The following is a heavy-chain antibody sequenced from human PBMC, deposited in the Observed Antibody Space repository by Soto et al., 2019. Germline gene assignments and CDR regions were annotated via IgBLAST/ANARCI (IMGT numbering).Heavy chain of an antibody. CDR3: VSSRTAVFGDALDI. V-gene: IGHV4-59*03. CDR2: IYDSGDA. D-gene: IGHD2-21*02. J-gene: IGHJ3*02. Sequence: PSETLSLTCSLSGRPISTYFKSRIRQAPGKGLEWIGCIYDSGDANYDPSLKSRVAISLDTSKNQFSLKLSSVTAADAAVYYCVSSRTAVFGDALDIWALGTMVT. CDR1: GRPISTYF.